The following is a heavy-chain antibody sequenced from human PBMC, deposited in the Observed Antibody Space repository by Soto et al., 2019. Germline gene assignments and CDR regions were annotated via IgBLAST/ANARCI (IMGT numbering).Heavy chain of an antibody. D-gene: IGHD3-3*01. V-gene: IGHV3-11*01. CDR3: AREPHGFLELSSVFAFDI. J-gene: IGHJ3*02. CDR1: GFTVSDYH. CDR2: INDSGDTI. Sequence: QGQLVQSGGGLVKPGGSLRLSCAASGFTVSDYHMIWIRQAPGKGLEWVSYINDSGDTIYYLDSLKGRITNSRENAKNSLFPQMNSLRAEDTAVYYCAREPHGFLELSSVFAFDIWGQGTMVTVSS.